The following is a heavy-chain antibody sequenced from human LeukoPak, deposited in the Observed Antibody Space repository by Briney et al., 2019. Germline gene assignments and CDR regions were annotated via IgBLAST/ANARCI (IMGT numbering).Heavy chain of an antibody. CDR2: IHTRGPA. V-gene: IGHV4-4*09. Sequence: SDTLSLTCTVSRGSLRTYYWSWIRRSPGKGLESISYIHTRGPATYNSSLNIRTTISVYTSKHQFSLKLSSVTAADAAVYYCSRHDAGIAARPFDNWGQGTLVTVSS. J-gene: IGHJ4*02. D-gene: IGHD6-6*01. CDR3: SRHDAGIAARPFDN. CDR1: RGSLRTYY.